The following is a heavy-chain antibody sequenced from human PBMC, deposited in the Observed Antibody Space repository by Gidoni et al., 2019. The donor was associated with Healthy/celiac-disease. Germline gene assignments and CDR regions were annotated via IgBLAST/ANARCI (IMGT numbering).Heavy chain of an antibody. CDR3: AKDLYYYDSSGYYYPDAFDI. Sequence: EVQLLESGGGLVQPGGSLRLSCAASGFTFSSYAMSWVRQAPGKGLEWVSAISGSGGSTYYADSVKGRFTISRDNSKNTLYLQMNSLRAEDTAVYYCAKDLYYYDSSGYYYPDAFDIWGQGTMVTVSS. V-gene: IGHV3-23*01. CDR2: ISGSGGST. J-gene: IGHJ3*02. CDR1: GFTFSSYA. D-gene: IGHD3-22*01.